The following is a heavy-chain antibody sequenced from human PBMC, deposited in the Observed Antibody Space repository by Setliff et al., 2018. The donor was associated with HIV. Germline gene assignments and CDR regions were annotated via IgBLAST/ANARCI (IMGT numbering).Heavy chain of an antibody. CDR2: IRQDGGEK. J-gene: IGHJ2*01. D-gene: IGHD2-15*01. Sequence: GGSLRLSCQASGFAFSDFAMHWVRQAPGKGLEWVANIRQDGGEKYYVDSVKGRFTISRDNAKNLLFLQMNSLTAEDTAGYFCARRWAESATGGY. V-gene: IGHV3-7*03. CDR1: GFAFSDFA. CDR3: ARRWAESATGGY.